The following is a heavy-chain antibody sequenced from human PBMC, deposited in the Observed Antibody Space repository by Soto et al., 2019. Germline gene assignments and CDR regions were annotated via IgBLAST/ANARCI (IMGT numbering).Heavy chain of an antibody. CDR1: GYTFTSYG. D-gene: IGHD6-13*01. V-gene: IGHV1-18*01. Sequence: GASVKVSCKASGYTFTSYGISWVRQAPGQGLEWMGWISAYNGNTNYAQKLQGRVTMTTDTSTSTAYMELRSLRSDDTAVYYCARDARSIAAAGRWFDPRGQETLVTVSS. J-gene: IGHJ5*02. CDR2: ISAYNGNT. CDR3: ARDARSIAAAGRWFDP.